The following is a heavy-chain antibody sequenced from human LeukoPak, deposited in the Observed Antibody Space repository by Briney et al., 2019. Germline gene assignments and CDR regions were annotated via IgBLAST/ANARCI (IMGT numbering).Heavy chain of an antibody. CDR1: GFTFSSYS. Sequence: GGSLRLSCAASGFTFSSYSMNWVRQAPGKGLEWVSSISSSSSYIYYADSVKGRFTISRDNAKNSLYLQMNSLRAEDTAVYYCARGAEGIAATDSNFDYWGQGTLVTVSS. J-gene: IGHJ4*02. CDR2: ISSSSSYI. D-gene: IGHD6-13*01. V-gene: IGHV3-21*01. CDR3: ARGAEGIAATDSNFDY.